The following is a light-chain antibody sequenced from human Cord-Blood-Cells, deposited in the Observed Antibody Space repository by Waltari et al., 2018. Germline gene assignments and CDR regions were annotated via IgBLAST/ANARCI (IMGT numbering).Light chain of an antibody. CDR1: QSSSSW. V-gene: IGKV1-5*01. CDR3: QQDKSYSYT. Sequence: MQQPQSSATLSASVGDSLTLTCRASQSSSSWLVWYQHKPGKAPKLLIYDCSSLVSWVPSRFLGSGSGTEFTLTISSLQPDGFATYYCQQDKSYSYTFGQGTKLEFK. J-gene: IGKJ2*01. CDR2: DCS.